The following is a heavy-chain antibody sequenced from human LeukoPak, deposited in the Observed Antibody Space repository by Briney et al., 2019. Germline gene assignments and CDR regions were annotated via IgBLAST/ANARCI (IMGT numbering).Heavy chain of an antibody. CDR3: ARESWSDSVAFDI. Sequence: GTSLRLSCAASGFNFSSYAMHWVRQAPGEGLEWVGLISYGGIDKSYADSVKGRFTISRDSSKRTLYLQMNSLRAEDTAMYYCARESWSDSVAFDIWGLGTTVIVSS. D-gene: IGHD3-3*01. J-gene: IGHJ3*02. CDR2: ISYGGIDK. CDR1: GFNFSSYA. V-gene: IGHV3-30*04.